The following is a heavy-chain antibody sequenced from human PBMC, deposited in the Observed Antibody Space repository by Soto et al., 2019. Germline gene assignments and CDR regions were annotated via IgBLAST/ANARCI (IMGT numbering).Heavy chain of an antibody. D-gene: IGHD6-6*01. CDR3: ARVDDRRIAARLWWFDP. V-gene: IGHV4-34*01. J-gene: IGHJ5*02. CDR1: GGSFSGYY. CDR2: INHSGST. Sequence: SETLSLTCAVYGGSFSGYYWSWIRQPPGKGLEWIGEINHSGSTNYNPSLKSRVTISVDRSKNQFSLKLSSVTAADTAVYYCARVDDRRIAARLWWFDPWGQGTLVTVSS.